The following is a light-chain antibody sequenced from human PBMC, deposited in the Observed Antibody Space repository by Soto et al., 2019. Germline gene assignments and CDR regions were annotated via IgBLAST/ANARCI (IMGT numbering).Light chain of an antibody. Sequence: DIQLTQSPSSLSASVGDRVTITCRASQSISTFLNWYQQRPGQAPKLLISSSSNVQSGVPSRFSGRGSGTDFPLTISGLPPEDAASYCCQQSYNTPRTFGQGTKVEI. CDR3: QQSYNTPRT. CDR1: QSISTF. CDR2: SSS. V-gene: IGKV1-39*01. J-gene: IGKJ1*01.